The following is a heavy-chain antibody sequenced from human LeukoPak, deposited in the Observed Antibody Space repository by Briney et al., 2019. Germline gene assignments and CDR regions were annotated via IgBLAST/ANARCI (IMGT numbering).Heavy chain of an antibody. V-gene: IGHV1-2*02. CDR1: GYTFTGYY. J-gene: IGHJ4*02. CDR3: ARGPALRYFDWLVKYYFDY. Sequence: ASVKVSCKASGYTFTGYYIHWVRQAPGQGLEWMGWINPNSGGTNYAQKFQGRVTMTRDTSISTAYMDLSRLRSDDTAVYYCARGPALRYFDWLVKYYFDYWGQGTLVTVSS. CDR2: INPNSGGT. D-gene: IGHD3-9*01.